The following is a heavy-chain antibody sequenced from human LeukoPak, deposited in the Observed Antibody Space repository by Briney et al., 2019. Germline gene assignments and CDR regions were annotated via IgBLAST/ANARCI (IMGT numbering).Heavy chain of an antibody. V-gene: IGHV3-21*01. J-gene: IGHJ4*02. CDR1: GFTFSSYS. D-gene: IGHD4-17*01. CDR2: ISSSSSYI. Sequence: PGGSLRLSCAASGFTFSSYSMNWVRQALGKGLEWVSSISSSSSYIYYADSVKGRFTISRDNAKNSLYLQMNSLRAEDTAVYYCARQVIDYGDCWLDYWGQGTLVTVSS. CDR3: ARQVIDYGDCWLDY.